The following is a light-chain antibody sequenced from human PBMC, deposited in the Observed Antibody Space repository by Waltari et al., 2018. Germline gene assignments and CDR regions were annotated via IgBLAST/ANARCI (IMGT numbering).Light chain of an antibody. CDR2: DVS. CDR3: SSYTTSSTLVV. Sequence: QSALTQPASVSGSPGQSITISCTGTSSDVGGYDYVSWYQQNPGKAPKLLIYDVSNWPSCVSNRFSGSKSGNTASLTISGLQAEDEADYYCSSYTTSSTLVVFGGGTKLTVL. J-gene: IGLJ2*01. CDR1: SSDVGGYDY. V-gene: IGLV2-14*01.